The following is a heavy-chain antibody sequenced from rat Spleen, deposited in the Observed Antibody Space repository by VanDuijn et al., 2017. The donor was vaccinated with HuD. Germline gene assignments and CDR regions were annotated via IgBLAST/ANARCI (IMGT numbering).Heavy chain of an antibody. Sequence: EVQLVETGGGFVQPGRSLKLSCVGSGFTFSRYWMYWIRQAPGKGLECVSSINADGGSTYYPESVKGRFTISRDNAENTVYLQMNSLRSEDTATYYCTRGVIAAPWFAYWGQGTLVTVSS. CDR3: TRGVIAAPWFAY. D-gene: IGHD1-2*01. CDR1: GFTFSRYW. J-gene: IGHJ3*01. V-gene: IGHV5-58*01. CDR2: INADGGST.